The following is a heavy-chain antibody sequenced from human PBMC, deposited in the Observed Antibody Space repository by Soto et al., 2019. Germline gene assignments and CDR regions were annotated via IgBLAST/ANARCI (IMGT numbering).Heavy chain of an antibody. CDR3: ARDPPLDYGDYVFDY. CDR2: INAGNGNT. D-gene: IGHD4-17*01. Sequence: QVQLVQSGAEVKKPGASVKVSCKASGYTFTSYAMHWVRQAPGQRLEWMGWINAGNGNTKYSQKFQGRVTITRDTSASTAYMELSSLRSEDTAVYYCARDPPLDYGDYVFDYWGQGTLVTVSS. J-gene: IGHJ4*02. V-gene: IGHV1-3*01. CDR1: GYTFTSYA.